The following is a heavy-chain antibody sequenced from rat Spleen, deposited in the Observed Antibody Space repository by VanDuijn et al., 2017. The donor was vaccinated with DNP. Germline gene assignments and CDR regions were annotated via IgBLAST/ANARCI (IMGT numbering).Heavy chain of an antibody. CDR1: GFTFSDYN. Sequence: EVQLVESGGGLVQPGRSLKLSCAASGFTFSDYNMAWVRQAPAEGLECVAYISYHGGNTYYGDSVKGRFTISRDNAKSTLYLQMNSLRSEDTATYYCTRATGFDYWGQGVMVTVSS. CDR2: ISYHGGNT. D-gene: IGHD4-2*01. J-gene: IGHJ2*01. CDR3: TRATGFDY. V-gene: IGHV5-20*01.